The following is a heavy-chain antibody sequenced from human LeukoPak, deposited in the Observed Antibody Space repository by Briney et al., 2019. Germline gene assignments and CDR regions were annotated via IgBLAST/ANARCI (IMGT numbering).Heavy chain of an antibody. D-gene: IGHD3-10*01. J-gene: IGHJ6*03. V-gene: IGHV3-21*01. CDR2: ISSSSSYI. Sequence: PGGSLRLSCASSAFTFSTYSMNWVRQAPGKGLEWVSCISSSSSYIYYADSVKGRFTISRDNAKKSLYLQMNSLRAEDTAVYYCAGGFGELFGPMDVWGKGTTVTVSS. CDR1: AFTFSTYS. CDR3: AGGFGELFGPMDV.